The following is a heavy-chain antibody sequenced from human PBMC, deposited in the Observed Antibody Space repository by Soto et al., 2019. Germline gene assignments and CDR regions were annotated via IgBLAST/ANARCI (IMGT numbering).Heavy chain of an antibody. CDR1: GGSISSYY. J-gene: IGHJ4*02. D-gene: IGHD4-17*01. V-gene: IGHV4-59*08. Sequence: QVQLQESGPGLVKPSETLSLTCTVSGGSISSYYWSWIRQPPGKGLEWIGYIYYSGSTNYNPSLKSRVTISVDTSKNQFSLKLSSVTAADTAVYYCARHDDYGDYFDYWGQGTLVTVSS. CDR2: IYYSGST. CDR3: ARHDDYGDYFDY.